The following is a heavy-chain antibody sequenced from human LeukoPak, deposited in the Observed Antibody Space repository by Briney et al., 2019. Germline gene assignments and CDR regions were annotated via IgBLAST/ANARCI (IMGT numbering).Heavy chain of an antibody. CDR1: GFPFSDYS. Sequence: GGSLRLSCAASGFPFSDYSMSWVRQAPGKGLEWLSYVRIDSGNTYYADSVKGRFTISADKAKNSMVLQMNSLRVEDTAVYYCARDYKYAFDNWGQGTLVTVSS. J-gene: IGHJ4*02. CDR2: VRIDSGNT. CDR3: ARDYKYAFDN. V-gene: IGHV3-48*01. D-gene: IGHD5-24*01.